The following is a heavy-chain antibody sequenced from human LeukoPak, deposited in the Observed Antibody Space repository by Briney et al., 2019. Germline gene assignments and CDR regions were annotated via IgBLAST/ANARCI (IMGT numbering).Heavy chain of an antibody. Sequence: GGSLRLSCAVSGLTLSNVWMNWVRQAPGKGLEWVGRIRSRVDGGTTDFAAPVKGRFTISRDDSKNTLYLQMNSLTSEDTAVYYCTQGSGQYFDYWGQGTLVTVSS. CDR2: IRSRVDGGTT. V-gene: IGHV3-15*07. D-gene: IGHD2-15*01. CDR1: GLTLSNVW. J-gene: IGHJ4*02. CDR3: TQGSGQYFDY.